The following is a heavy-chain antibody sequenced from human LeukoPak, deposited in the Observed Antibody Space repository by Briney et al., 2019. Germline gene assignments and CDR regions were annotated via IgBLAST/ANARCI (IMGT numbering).Heavy chain of an antibody. Sequence: SETLSLTCTVSGGXISGSSYYWGWIRQPPGKRLEWIGSIYYSGSTYYNPSLKSRVTISVDTSKNQFSLKLSSVTAADTAVYYCARYYGGYSTGFDYWGQGTLVTVSS. CDR1: GGXISGSSYY. D-gene: IGHD5-12*01. V-gene: IGHV4-39*01. CDR2: IYYSGST. CDR3: ARYYGGYSTGFDY. J-gene: IGHJ4*02.